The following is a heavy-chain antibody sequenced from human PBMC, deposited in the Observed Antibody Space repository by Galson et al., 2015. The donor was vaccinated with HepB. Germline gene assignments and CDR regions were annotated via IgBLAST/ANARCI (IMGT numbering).Heavy chain of an antibody. V-gene: IGHV1-18*01. J-gene: IGHJ4*02. CDR2: ISAYNGST. CDR3: ARGRYGFRYYYDSSGYFY. D-gene: IGHD3-22*01. CDR1: GYTFTSYG. Sequence: SVKVSCKASGYTFTSYGISWVRQAPGQGLEWMGWISAYNGSTNYAQKLQGRVTMTTDTSTSTAYMELRSLRSDDTAVYYCARGRYGFRYYYDSSGYFYWGQGTLVTVSS.